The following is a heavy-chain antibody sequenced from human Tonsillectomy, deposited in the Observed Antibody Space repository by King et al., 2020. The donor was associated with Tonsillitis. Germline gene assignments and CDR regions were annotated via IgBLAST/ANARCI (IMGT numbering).Heavy chain of an antibody. Sequence: VQLVESGGGLVKPGGSLRLSCAASGFTFGNAWMHWVRQAPGKGLEWVGRVKIRAHGGTKDYAAPVKGRFTISRDDSKTTLYLQMNDLKTDDTDVYHCTTDGAWQAYDVAYWGQGTLVTVSS. CDR1: GFTFGNAW. CDR2: VKIRAHGGTK. D-gene: IGHD5-12*01. V-gene: IGHV3-15*01. CDR3: TTDGAWQAYDVAY. J-gene: IGHJ4*02.